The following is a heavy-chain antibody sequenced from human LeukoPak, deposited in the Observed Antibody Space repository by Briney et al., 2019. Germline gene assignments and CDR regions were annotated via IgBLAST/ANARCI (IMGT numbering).Heavy chain of an antibody. Sequence: SETLSLTCTVSGGSISSYYWSWIRQPPGKGLEWIGYIYYSGSTNYNPSLKSRVTISVDTSKNQFSLKLSSVTAADTAVYYCARGGGWDAFDIWGQGTMVTVSS. CDR2: IYYSGST. V-gene: IGHV4-59*08. CDR1: GGSISSYY. D-gene: IGHD6-19*01. CDR3: ARGGGWDAFDI. J-gene: IGHJ3*02.